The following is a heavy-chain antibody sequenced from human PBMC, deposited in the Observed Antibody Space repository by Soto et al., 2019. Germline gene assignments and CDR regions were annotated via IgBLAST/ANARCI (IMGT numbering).Heavy chain of an antibody. D-gene: IGHD1-26*01. CDR2: IIPIFGTA. J-gene: IGHJ6*02. CDR3: ARGIVGGTGVYYYYYGMDV. V-gene: IGHV1-69*13. CDR1: GGTFSSYA. Sequence: SVKVSCKASGGTFSSYAISWVRQAPGQGLEWMGGIIPIFGTANYAQKFQGRVTITADESTSTAYMELSSLRSEDTAVYYCARGIVGGTGVYYYYYGMDVWGQGTTVTVSS.